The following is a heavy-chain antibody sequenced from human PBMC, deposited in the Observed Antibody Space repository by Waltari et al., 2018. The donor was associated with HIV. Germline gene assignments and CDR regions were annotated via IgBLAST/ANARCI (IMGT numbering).Heavy chain of an antibody. CDR2: ISWNSDII. Sequence: EVQLVESGGDLVQPGGSLRLSCAASGFHFDDYAMHWVRQPPGTGLEWVSGISWNSDIIGYADSGKGRFTSSRDNAKNSLSLEMNSLRAEDTALYYCVKVGMAAVTSYAIDIWGQGTMVTVSS. CDR1: GFHFDDYA. CDR3: VKVGMAAVTSYAIDI. J-gene: IGHJ3*02. D-gene: IGHD4-17*01. V-gene: IGHV3-9*01.